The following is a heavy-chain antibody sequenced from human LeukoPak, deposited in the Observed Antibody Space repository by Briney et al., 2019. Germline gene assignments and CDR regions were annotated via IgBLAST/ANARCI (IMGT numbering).Heavy chain of an antibody. Sequence: QTGGSLRLSCAASGFTFSSYGMHWVRQAPGKGLEWVSTISGGGDATYYADSVKGRFTISRDNSKNTLYLQMNSLRVEDTAVYYCARDSSMLRGPLVIYYFDFWGQGTLVTVSS. V-gene: IGHV3-23*01. J-gene: IGHJ4*02. CDR2: ISGGGDAT. D-gene: IGHD3-10*01. CDR3: ARDSSMLRGPLVIYYFDF. CDR1: GFTFSSYG.